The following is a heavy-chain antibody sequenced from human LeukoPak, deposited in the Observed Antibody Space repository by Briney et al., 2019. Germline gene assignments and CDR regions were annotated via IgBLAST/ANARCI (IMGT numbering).Heavy chain of an antibody. V-gene: IGHV2-70*11. CDR2: IDWDDDK. Sequence: SGPALVKPTQTLTLTCTFSGFSLSTSGMCVNWVRQPPGKALEWLARIDWDDDKYYSTSLKTRLTISKDTSKNQVVLTMTNMDPVDTATYYCARIIPEYSGSFYYFDYWGRGTLVTVSS. J-gene: IGHJ4*02. D-gene: IGHD6-6*01. CDR1: GFSLSTSGMC. CDR3: ARIIPEYSGSFYYFDY.